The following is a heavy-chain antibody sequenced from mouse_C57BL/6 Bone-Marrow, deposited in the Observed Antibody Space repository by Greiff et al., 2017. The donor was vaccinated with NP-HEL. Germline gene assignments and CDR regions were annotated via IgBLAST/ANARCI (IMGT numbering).Heavy chain of an antibody. CDR2: IYPGDGDT. V-gene: IGHV1-80*01. CDR3: ARLDYYGSSYFDY. D-gene: IGHD1-1*01. J-gene: IGHJ2*01. CDR1: GYAFSSYW. Sequence: VQLQQSGAELVKPGASVKISCKASGYAFSSYWMNWVKQRPGKGLEWIGQIYPGDGDTNYNGKFKGKATLTADKSSSTAYMQVSSLTSEDSAVYFCARLDYYGSSYFDYWGQGTTLTVSS.